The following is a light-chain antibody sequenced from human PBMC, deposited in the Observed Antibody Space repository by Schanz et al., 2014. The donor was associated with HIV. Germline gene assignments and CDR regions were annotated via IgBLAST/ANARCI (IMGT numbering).Light chain of an antibody. CDR3: QSADSRKSGVI. V-gene: IGLV1-40*01. J-gene: IGLJ2*01. CDR1: SSNLGAGYD. Sequence: QSVLTQPPSASGAPGQRVTISCTGSSSNLGAGYDVHWYQFLPGRAPRLLIYTNSNRPSGVPDRFSGSKSGTSASLVITGLQAEDEADYYCQSADSRKSGVIFGGGTKLTVL. CDR2: TNS.